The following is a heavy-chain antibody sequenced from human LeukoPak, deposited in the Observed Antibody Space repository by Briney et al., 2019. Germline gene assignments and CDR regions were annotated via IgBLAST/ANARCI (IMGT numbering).Heavy chain of an antibody. CDR3: ARGYYYDSSGPTGDYFDL. Sequence: PSETLSLTCAVYGGSFSGYYWSWIRQPPGKGLEWIGEINHSGSTNYNPSLKSRVTISVDTSKNQFSLKLSSVTAADTAVYYCARGYYYDSSGPTGDYFDLWGRGTLVTVSS. J-gene: IGHJ2*01. CDR2: INHSGST. CDR1: GGSFSGYY. V-gene: IGHV4-34*01. D-gene: IGHD3-22*01.